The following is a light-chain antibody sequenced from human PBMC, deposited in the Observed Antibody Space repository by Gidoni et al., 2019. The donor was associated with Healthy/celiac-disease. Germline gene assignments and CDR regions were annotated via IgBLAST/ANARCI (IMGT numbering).Light chain of an antibody. CDR1: SSDVGGYNY. CDR3: CSYAGSYTLV. J-gene: IGLJ3*02. Sequence: QSALTQPRSVSWPPGQSVTISCTGTSSDVGGYNYVSWYQQHPGKAPKLMIYDVSKRPSGVPDRFSGSKSGNTASLTISGLQAEDEADYYCCSYAGSYTLVFGGGTKLTVL. V-gene: IGLV2-11*01. CDR2: DVS.